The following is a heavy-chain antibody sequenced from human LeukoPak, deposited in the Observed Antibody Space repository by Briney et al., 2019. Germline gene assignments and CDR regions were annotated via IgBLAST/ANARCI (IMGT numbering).Heavy chain of an antibody. CDR3: AGIGYSSSSLDY. Sequence: GGSLRLSCAASGFTFSKYWMTWVRQAPGKGREWVANIKIDGSVKYYADSVKGRFTISRDNAKNSVYLQMNSLRVEDTAVYYCAGIGYSSSSLDYWGQGTLVTVSS. V-gene: IGHV3-7*01. CDR1: GFTFSKYW. D-gene: IGHD6-13*01. CDR2: IKIDGSVK. J-gene: IGHJ4*02.